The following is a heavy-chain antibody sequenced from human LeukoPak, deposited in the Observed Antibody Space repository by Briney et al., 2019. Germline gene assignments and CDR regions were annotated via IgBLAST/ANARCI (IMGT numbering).Heavy chain of an antibody. CDR1: GFTFSSYA. CDR3: ARGRDSSGYYYERYFDY. D-gene: IGHD3-22*01. V-gene: IGHV3-23*01. J-gene: IGHJ4*02. Sequence: GGSLRLSCAASGFTFSSYAMSWVRQAPGKGLEWVSAISGSGGSTYYADSVKGRFTISRDYAKNSLFLQMNSLRAEDTAVYYCARGRDSSGYYYERYFDYWGQGTLVTASS. CDR2: ISGSGGST.